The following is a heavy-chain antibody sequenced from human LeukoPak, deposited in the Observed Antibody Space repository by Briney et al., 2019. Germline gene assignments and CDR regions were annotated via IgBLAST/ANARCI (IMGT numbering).Heavy chain of an antibody. D-gene: IGHD3-22*01. Sequence: TSETLSLTCTVSGGSIRSYYWSWIRQPPGKGLEWIGYIYYSGSTNYNPSLKSRVTISVDTSKNQFSLKLSSVTAADTAVYYCARRGIIGYVDDAFDIWGQGTMVTVSS. J-gene: IGHJ3*02. CDR3: ARRGIIGYVDDAFDI. V-gene: IGHV4-59*01. CDR2: IYYSGST. CDR1: GGSIRSYY.